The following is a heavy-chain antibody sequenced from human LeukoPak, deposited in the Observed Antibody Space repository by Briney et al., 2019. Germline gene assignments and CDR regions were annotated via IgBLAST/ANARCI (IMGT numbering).Heavy chain of an antibody. V-gene: IGHV3-7*01. CDR2: IKQDGSEK. CDR3: ARDVDANY. CDR1: GFSFSSYW. D-gene: IGHD5-12*01. J-gene: IGHJ4*02. Sequence: GGSLRLSCAASGFSFSSYWMTWARQAPGKGLEWVANIKQDGSEKYYVDSVKGRFTISRDNAKNSLSLQMNSLRAEDTALYYCARDVDANYWGQGALVTVSS.